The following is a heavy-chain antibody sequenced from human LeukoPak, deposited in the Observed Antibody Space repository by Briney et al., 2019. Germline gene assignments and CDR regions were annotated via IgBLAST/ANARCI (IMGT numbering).Heavy chain of an antibody. V-gene: IGHV3-30*04. D-gene: IGHD3-22*01. CDR2: ISYDGSNK. J-gene: IGHJ4*02. CDR1: GFTFSSYA. Sequence: PGRSLRLSCAASGFTFSSYAMHWVRQAPGKGLEWVAVISYDGSNKYYADSVKGRFTISRDNSKNTLYLQMNSLRAEDTAVYYCAKDLPLYDSSGYYQYYFDYWGQGTLVTVSS. CDR3: AKDLPLYDSSGYYQYYFDY.